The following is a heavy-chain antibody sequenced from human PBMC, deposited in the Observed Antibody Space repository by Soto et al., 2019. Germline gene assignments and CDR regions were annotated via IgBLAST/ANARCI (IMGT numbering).Heavy chain of an antibody. J-gene: IGHJ4*02. CDR2: VIPIFGTA. V-gene: IGHV1-69*06. CDR1: GGTFSSYA. CDR3: ARSDGGYYDSGGYFNLDY. D-gene: IGHD3-22*01. Sequence: VKVSCKASGGTFSSYAISWVRQAPGQGLEWMGGVIPIFGTANYAQKFQGRVTITADKSTSTAYMELSSLRSEDTAVYYCARSDGGYYDSGGYFNLDYWGQGTLVTVSS.